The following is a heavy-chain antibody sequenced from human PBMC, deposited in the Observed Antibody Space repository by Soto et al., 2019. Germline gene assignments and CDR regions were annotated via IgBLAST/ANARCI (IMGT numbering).Heavy chain of an antibody. J-gene: IGHJ4*01. Sequence: GESLKISCKGSGYRFTSYWIGWVRQMPGKGLEWVGVIYPGDSDTRHSPPFEGQVTISTDNSITTAYLQWSSLKASDTGTYYCARGDWYHDILTGYFPYHFDYWGHGTLVTVSS. CDR3: ARGDWYHDILTGYFPYHFDY. CDR1: GYRFTSYW. V-gene: IGHV5-51*01. CDR2: IYPGDSDT. D-gene: IGHD3-9*01.